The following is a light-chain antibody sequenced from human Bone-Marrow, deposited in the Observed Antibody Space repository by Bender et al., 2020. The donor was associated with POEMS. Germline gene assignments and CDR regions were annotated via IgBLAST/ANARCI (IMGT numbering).Light chain of an antibody. CDR1: SSDIGGYNY. J-gene: IGLJ2*01. Sequence: QSALTQPPSASGSPGQSVTISCTGTSSDIGGYNYVSWYQQRPGKAPKLMIYEVTKRPSGVPARFSGSKSGNTASLTVSGLQAEDEADYYCSSYAGSNDVYVVFGGGTKLTVL. V-gene: IGLV2-8*01. CDR2: EVT. CDR3: SSYAGSNDVYVV.